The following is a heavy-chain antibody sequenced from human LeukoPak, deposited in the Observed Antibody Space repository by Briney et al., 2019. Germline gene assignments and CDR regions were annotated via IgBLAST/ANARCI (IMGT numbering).Heavy chain of an antibody. CDR2: IYTSGST. Sequence: SETLSLTCTVSGVSISSDYWSWIRQPAGKGLEWIGRIYTSGSTNYNPSLNSRVTISVDKSKSHLSLNLSSVTVADTAVYYCARDWRYCSGGSCSYYFDYWGQGALVTVSS. V-gene: IGHV4-4*07. CDR3: ARDWRYCSGGSCSYYFDY. D-gene: IGHD2-15*01. J-gene: IGHJ4*02. CDR1: GVSISSDY.